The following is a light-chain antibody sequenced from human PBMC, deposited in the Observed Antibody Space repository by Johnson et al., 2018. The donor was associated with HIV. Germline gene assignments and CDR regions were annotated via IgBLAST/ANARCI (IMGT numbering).Light chain of an antibody. CDR2: ENN. Sequence: QSVLTQPPSVSAAPGQKVTISCSGSSSNIGNNYVSWYQQLPGTAPKLLIYENNKRPSGIPDRFSGSKSGTSATLAITGLHTGDEADYYCATWDSSLSVYVFGTGTKVTVL. CDR3: ATWDSSLSVYV. CDR1: SSNIGNNY. J-gene: IGLJ1*01. V-gene: IGLV1-51*02.